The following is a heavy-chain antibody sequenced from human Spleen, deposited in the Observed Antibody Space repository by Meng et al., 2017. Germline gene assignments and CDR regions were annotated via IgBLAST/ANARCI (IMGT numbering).Heavy chain of an antibody. J-gene: IGHJ4*02. CDR2: FYYNGNT. CDR1: GGSISSGDYY. CDR3: ATKDIGSGWKGTDF. Sequence: QVQLQESGPGLVKPSQTLSLTCTVSGGSISSGDYYWSWIRQPPGKGLEWIGYFYYNGNTYYNPSLKSRVTISADTSKNQISLKLSSVTAADTAVYYCATKDIGSGWKGTDFWGQGTLVTVSS. V-gene: IGHV4-30-4*01. D-gene: IGHD6-19*01.